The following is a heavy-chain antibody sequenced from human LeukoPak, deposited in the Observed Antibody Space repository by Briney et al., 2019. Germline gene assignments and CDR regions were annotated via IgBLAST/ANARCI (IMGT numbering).Heavy chain of an antibody. CDR2: ISWNSGSI. J-gene: IGHJ3*02. CDR3: TKAQWQLRRPAAFDI. Sequence: ESGGSLRLSCAASGFTFDDYAMDWVRQAPGKGLERVSGISWNSGSIGYADSVKGRFTISRDNAKKSLYLQMNSLRDEDTALYYCTKAQWQLRRPAAFDIWGQGTMVTVSS. D-gene: IGHD6-19*01. CDR1: GFTFDDYA. V-gene: IGHV3-9*01.